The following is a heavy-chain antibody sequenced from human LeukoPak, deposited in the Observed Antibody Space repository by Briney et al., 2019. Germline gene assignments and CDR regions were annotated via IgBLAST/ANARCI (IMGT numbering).Heavy chain of an antibody. CDR2: IARDGGAK. CDR1: GFSFSNHG. J-gene: IGHJ4*02. Sequence: GTSLRLSCVASGFSFSNHGMHWVRQAPGKGLEWVSVIARDGGAKFYADSVKGRFTLSRDNSKNMCFLQMNFLTVEDTAIYYCAREATWGQWYFDHWGQGTPVTVSS. V-gene: IGHV3-30*03. CDR3: AREATWGQWYFDH. D-gene: IGHD6-19*01.